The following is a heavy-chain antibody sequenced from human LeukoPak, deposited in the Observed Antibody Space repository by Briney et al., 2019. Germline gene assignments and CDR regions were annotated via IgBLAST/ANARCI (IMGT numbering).Heavy chain of an antibody. Sequence: GGSLRLSCAASGFTFSTYGMHWVRQAPGKGLEWVAFIRYDGSNKYYADSVKGRFTISRDNSKNTLYLQMNSLRAEDTAVYYCAKDAWSGSYYFDYWGRGTLVTVS. J-gene: IGHJ4*02. V-gene: IGHV3-30*02. CDR2: IRYDGSNK. CDR3: AKDAWSGSYYFDY. D-gene: IGHD1-26*01. CDR1: GFTFSTYG.